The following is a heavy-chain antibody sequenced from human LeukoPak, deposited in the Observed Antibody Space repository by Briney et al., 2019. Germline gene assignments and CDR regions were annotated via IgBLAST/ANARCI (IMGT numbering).Heavy chain of an antibody. CDR1: GFTFSSSE. CDR3: ARGRLIPLDSFFDL. CDR2: FSRDGGDV. J-gene: IGHJ4*02. V-gene: IGHV3-48*03. Sequence: GGSLRLSCAASGFTFSSSEMHWVRQAPGKGREWVAYFSRDGGDVHCADSARGRFTISSHKANNPVVLQMNGQRAEDTAVYYCARGRLIPLDSFFDLWGQGTLVTISS. D-gene: IGHD5-18*01.